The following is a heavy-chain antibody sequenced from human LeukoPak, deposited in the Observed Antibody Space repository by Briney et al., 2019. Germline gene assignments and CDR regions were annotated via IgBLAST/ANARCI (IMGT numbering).Heavy chain of an antibody. V-gene: IGHV4-59*01. D-gene: IGHD3-3*01. J-gene: IGHJ5*02. Sequence: PSETLSLTCTVSGGSISSYYWSWIRQPPGKGLEWIGYIYYSGSTNYNPSLKSRVTISVDTSKNQFSLKLSSVTAADTAVYYCARDPIWSGYYRLNWFDPWGQGTLVTVSS. CDR2: IYYSGST. CDR3: ARDPIWSGYYRLNWFDP. CDR1: GGSISSYY.